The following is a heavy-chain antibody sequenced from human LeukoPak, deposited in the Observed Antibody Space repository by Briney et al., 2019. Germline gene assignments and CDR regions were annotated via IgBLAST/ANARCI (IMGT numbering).Heavy chain of an antibody. D-gene: IGHD1-26*01. V-gene: IGHV1-8*01. CDR3: ARWGAPSWELLPYNWFDP. J-gene: IGHJ5*02. CDR1: GYTFTSYD. CDR2: MNPNSGNT. Sequence: ASVKVSCKASGYTFTSYDINWVRQATGQGLEWMGWMNPNSGNTGYAQKFQGRVTMTRNTSISTAYMELSSLRSEDTAVYYCARWGAPSWELLPYNWFDPWGQGILVTVSS.